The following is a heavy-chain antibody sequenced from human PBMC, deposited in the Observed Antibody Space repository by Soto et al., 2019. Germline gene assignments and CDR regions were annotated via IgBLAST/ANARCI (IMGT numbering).Heavy chain of an antibody. CDR2: INAGNGNT. J-gene: IGHJ6*03. CDR3: ARDIYSSCYLDV. D-gene: IGHD5-18*01. CDR1: GYTFTSYA. V-gene: IGHV1-3*01. Sequence: ASVKVSCKASGYTFTSYAMHWVRQAPGQRLEWMGWINAGNGNTKYSQKFQGSVTITRDTSASTAYMELSSLRSEDTAVYYCARDIYSSCYLDVWGKGTTVTVSS.